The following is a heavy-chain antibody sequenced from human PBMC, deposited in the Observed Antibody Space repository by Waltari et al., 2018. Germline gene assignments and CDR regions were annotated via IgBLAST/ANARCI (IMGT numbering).Heavy chain of an antibody. CDR1: GFTFSSYA. D-gene: IGHD2-8*01. Sequence: QVQLVESGGGVVQPGRSLRLSCAASGFTFSSYAMHWVRQAPGKGLGWVAGRSYDGSNEDYADSVKGRFTISRDNSKSTLYLQMNSLRAEDTAVYYCARSPSGGVPDYWGQGTLVTVSS. CDR3: ARSPSGGVPDY. CDR2: RSYDGSNE. J-gene: IGHJ4*02. V-gene: IGHV3-30-3*01.